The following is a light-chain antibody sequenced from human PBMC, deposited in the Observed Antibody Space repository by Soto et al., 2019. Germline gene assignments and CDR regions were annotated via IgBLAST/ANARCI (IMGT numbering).Light chain of an antibody. CDR2: GAS. V-gene: IGKV3-20*01. J-gene: IGKJ5*01. CDR1: QSVSSSY. CDR3: QQYGSSST. Sequence: EIVLTQSPVTLSLSPGERATLSCRASQSVSSSYLAWYQQKPGQAPRLLIYGASSRPTGIPDRFSGSGSGTDFTLTISRLEPEDFAVYYCQQYGSSSTFGQGTRLET.